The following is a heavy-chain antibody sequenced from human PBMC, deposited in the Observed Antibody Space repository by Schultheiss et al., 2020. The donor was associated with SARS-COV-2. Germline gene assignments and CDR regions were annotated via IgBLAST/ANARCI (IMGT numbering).Heavy chain of an antibody. D-gene: IGHD6-19*01. Sequence: GGSLRLSYAASGFTFSSYGMHWVRQAPGKGLEWVSSISSSSSYIYYADSVKGRFTISRDNSKSTLYLQMNSLRAEDTAVYYCAKDLRIAVALQHWGQGTLVTVSS. J-gene: IGHJ1*01. CDR1: GFTFSSYG. CDR2: ISSSSSYI. V-gene: IGHV3-21*01. CDR3: AKDLRIAVALQH.